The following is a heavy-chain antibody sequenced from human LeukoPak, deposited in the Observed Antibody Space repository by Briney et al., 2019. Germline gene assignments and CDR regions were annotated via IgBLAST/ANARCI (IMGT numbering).Heavy chain of an antibody. CDR1: GYTFTSYG. Sequence: EASVKVSCKASGYTFTSYGISWVRQAPGQGLEWMGWISAYNGNTNYAQKLQGRVTMTTDTSTSTAYMELRSLRSDDTAVYYCARAAPYCSGGSCYSVSWGQGTLVTVSS. J-gene: IGHJ5*02. V-gene: IGHV1-18*01. CDR3: ARAAPYCSGGSCYSVS. CDR2: ISAYNGNT. D-gene: IGHD2-15*01.